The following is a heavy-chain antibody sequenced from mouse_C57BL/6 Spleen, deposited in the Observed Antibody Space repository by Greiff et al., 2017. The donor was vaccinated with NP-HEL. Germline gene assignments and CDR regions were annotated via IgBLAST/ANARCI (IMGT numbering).Heavy chain of an antibody. CDR3: ARDYYGSSLYYYAMDY. CDR2: ISSGSSTI. Sequence: EVKLMESGGGLVKPGGSLKLSCAASGFTFSDYGMHWVRQAPEKGLEWVAYISSGSSTIYYADTVKGRFTISRDNAKNTLFLQMTSLRSEDTAMYYCARDYYGSSLYYYAMDYWGQGTSVTVSS. J-gene: IGHJ4*01. V-gene: IGHV5-17*01. CDR1: GFTFSDYG. D-gene: IGHD1-1*01.